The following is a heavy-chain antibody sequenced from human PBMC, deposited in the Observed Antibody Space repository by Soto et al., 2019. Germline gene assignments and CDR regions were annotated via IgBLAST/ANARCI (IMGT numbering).Heavy chain of an antibody. CDR1: GGSISSYY. CDR2: NYYSGST. CDR3: ARGYDSSGYYPPNWFDS. Sequence: SETLSLTCTVSGGSISSYYWSWIRQPPGKGLEWIGYNYYSGSTNYNPSLKSRVTISVYTSKNLFSLKLSSVTAADTAVYYCARGYDSSGYYPPNWFDSWGQGTLVTVSS. D-gene: IGHD3-22*01. V-gene: IGHV4-59*01. J-gene: IGHJ5*01.